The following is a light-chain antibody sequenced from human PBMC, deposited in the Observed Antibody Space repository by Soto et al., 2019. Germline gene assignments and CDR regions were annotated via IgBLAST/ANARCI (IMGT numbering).Light chain of an antibody. CDR1: QNLGTLY. CDR3: QQYAGSHRT. V-gene: IGKV3-20*01. CDR2: SAS. J-gene: IGKJ1*01. Sequence: EIVLTQSPGTLSLSPGERGTLSCRASQNLGTLYLAWFQQKSGQAPRLLIYSASRRATGIPDRFTGSGSGTDFTLTINRVEPEDFAVYFCQQYAGSHRTFGQGTKVEIK.